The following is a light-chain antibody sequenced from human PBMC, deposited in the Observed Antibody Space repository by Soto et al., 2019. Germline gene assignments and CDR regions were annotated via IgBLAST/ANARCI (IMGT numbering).Light chain of an antibody. V-gene: IGKV3-11*01. CDR2: DTY. CDR1: QSVGSF. Sequence: EIGLTQSPATLSLSPWERATLSCRASQSVGSFFAWSQQKPGQAPRLLIYDTYKRPTGVPARFTGSGSGADFTLTINSLDPEDFAVYYCQQLSDLPPLPFGKGTRLDIK. J-gene: IGKJ5*01. CDR3: QQLSDLPPLP.